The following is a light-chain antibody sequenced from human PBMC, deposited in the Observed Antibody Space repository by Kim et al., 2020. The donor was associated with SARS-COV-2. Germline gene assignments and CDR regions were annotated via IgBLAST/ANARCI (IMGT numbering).Light chain of an antibody. CDR2: RPN. V-gene: IGLV3-9*02. CDR1: DMGANS. J-gene: IGLJ2*01. Sequence: FVAVGQAARISWRGKDMGANSVQWYQQQPGQAPVLVIYRPNDRRSAIPDRFSGSMLGNTATLTIGRAQAGDEADYYCQVWDSTVVFGGGTQRTVL. CDR3: QVWDSTVV.